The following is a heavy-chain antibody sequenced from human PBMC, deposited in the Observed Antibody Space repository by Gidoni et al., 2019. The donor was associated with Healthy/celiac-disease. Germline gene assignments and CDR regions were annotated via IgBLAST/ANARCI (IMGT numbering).Heavy chain of an antibody. J-gene: IGHJ2*01. CDR1: GFPLSTYS. D-gene: IGHD4-17*01. Sequence: EVQLVESGGGLVKPGGSLRLSCAAPGFPLSTYSMNWVRQAPGKGLEWVSSISSSSSYIYYADSVKGRFTISRDNAKNSLYLQMNSLSAEDTAVYYCARDGSYGDYVVYWYFDLWGRGTLVTVSS. CDR3: ARDGSYGDYVVYWYFDL. CDR2: ISSSSSYI. V-gene: IGHV3-21*01.